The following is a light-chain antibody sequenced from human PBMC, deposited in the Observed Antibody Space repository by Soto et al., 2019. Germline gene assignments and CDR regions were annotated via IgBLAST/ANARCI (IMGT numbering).Light chain of an antibody. CDR3: GTCDESLGAGV. Sequence: QYVLTQPASLSVPPGEKVTISCSGRGSNIGRNYVSWYRQFPGTAPQLLIYDDSKRHSGVPDRLSGSRYGTSASLAIAGLQPGDEAVSSGGTCDESLGAGVFGGGTKLTVL. J-gene: IGLJ2*01. CDR2: DDS. V-gene: IGLV1-51*01. CDR1: GSNIGRNY.